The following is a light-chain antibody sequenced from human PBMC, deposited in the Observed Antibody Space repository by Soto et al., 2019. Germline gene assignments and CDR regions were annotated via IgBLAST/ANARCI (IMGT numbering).Light chain of an antibody. CDR2: GAS. J-gene: IGKJ1*01. V-gene: IGKV3-20*01. CDR3: QQYGSSPPT. Sequence: EIVLTQSPGTLSLSPGERATLSCRASQSVSTNYLAWYQRKPSQAPRLLIYGASSRATDIPNRFSGSGSGTDFTLTITRLKAEDFAVYYCQQYGSSPPTFGQGTKVEIK. CDR1: QSVSTNY.